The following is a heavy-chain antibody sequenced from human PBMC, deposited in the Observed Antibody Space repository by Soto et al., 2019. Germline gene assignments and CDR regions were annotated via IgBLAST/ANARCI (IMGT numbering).Heavy chain of an antibody. D-gene: IGHD3-3*01. CDR3: ASKGSDFWSGRNWFDP. V-gene: IGHV1-69*13. Sequence: SLKVSCKASGGTFSSYAISWVRQAPGQGLEWMGGIIPIFGTANYAQKFQGRVTITADESTSTAYMELSSLRSEDTAVYYCASKGSDFWSGRNWFDPWGQGTLVTVSS. CDR2: IIPIFGTA. J-gene: IGHJ5*02. CDR1: GGTFSSYA.